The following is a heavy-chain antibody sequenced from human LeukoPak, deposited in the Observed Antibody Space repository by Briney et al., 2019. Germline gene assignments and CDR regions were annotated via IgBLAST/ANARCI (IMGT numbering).Heavy chain of an antibody. CDR2: ISSSSSYI. CDR1: GFTFSSYS. Sequence: GGSLRLSCAASGFTFSSYSMNWVRQAPGKGLEWVSSISSSSSYIYYADSVKGRFTISRDNAKNSLYLQMNSLRAEDTAVYYCARVRDILTGYYALSQTPPSDYWGQGTLVTVSS. V-gene: IGHV3-21*01. D-gene: IGHD3-9*01. J-gene: IGHJ4*02. CDR3: ARVRDILTGYYALSQTPPSDY.